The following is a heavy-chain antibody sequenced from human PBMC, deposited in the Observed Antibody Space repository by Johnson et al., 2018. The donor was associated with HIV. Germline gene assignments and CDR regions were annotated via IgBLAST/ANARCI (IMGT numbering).Heavy chain of an antibody. CDR1: GFTFSDYY. V-gene: IGHV3-11*01. Sequence: QVQLVESGGGLVQPGRSLRLSCAASGFTFSDYYMSWIRQAPGKGLEWVSYISSSGSTIYYADSVKGRFTISRDDSKNTLYLQMNSLKIEDTDVYYCTTGSRIQFWFNDAFDIWGQGTMVTVSS. J-gene: IGHJ3*02. CDR2: ISSSGSTI. CDR3: TTGSRIQFWFNDAFDI. D-gene: IGHD5-18*01.